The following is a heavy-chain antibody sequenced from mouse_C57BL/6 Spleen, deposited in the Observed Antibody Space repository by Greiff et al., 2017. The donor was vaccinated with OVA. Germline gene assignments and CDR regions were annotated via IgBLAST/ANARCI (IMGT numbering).Heavy chain of an antibody. V-gene: IGHV14-4*01. Sequence: VQLQQSGAELVRPGASVKLSCTASGFNIKDDYMHWVKQRPEQGLEWIGWIDPENGDTEYASKFQGKATITADTSSNTAYLQLSSLTSEDTAVYYCTTSTTVVASRGFAYWGQGTLVTVSA. CDR1: GFNIKDDY. CDR2: IDPENGDT. CDR3: TTSTTVVASRGFAY. J-gene: IGHJ3*01. D-gene: IGHD1-1*01.